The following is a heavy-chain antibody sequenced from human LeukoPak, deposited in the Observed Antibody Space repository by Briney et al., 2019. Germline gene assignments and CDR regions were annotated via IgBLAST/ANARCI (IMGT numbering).Heavy chain of an antibody. CDR1: GFTFSSYG. Sequence: PGGSLRLSCAASGFTFSSYGMSWVRQAPGKGLEWVSAISGSGGSTYYADSVKGRFTISRDNSKNTLYLQMNSLRAEDTAVYYCASRIAARSGLDYWGQGTLVTVSS. V-gene: IGHV3-23*01. CDR2: ISGSGGST. D-gene: IGHD6-6*01. CDR3: ASRIAARSGLDY. J-gene: IGHJ4*02.